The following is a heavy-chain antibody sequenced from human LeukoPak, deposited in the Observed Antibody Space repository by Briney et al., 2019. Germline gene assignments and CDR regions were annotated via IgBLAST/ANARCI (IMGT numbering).Heavy chain of an antibody. J-gene: IGHJ4*02. CDR1: GFTFSSYA. CDR2: ISYDGSNK. Sequence: GGSLRLSCAASGFTFSSYAMSWVRQAPGKGLEWVAVISYDGSNKYYADSVKGRFTISRDNSKNTLYLQMNSLRAEDTAVYYCARAAPDYYYDSSGYYEGGREYFDYWGQGTLVTVSS. CDR3: ARAAPDYYYDSSGYYEGGREYFDY. V-gene: IGHV3-30*04. D-gene: IGHD3-22*01.